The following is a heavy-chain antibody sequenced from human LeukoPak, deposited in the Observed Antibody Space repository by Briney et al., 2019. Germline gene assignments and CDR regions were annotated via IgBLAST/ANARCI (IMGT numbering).Heavy chain of an antibody. CDR3: VKGRAGLEEVDY. J-gene: IGHJ4*02. Sequence: GGSLRLSCAASGFTFGSYAMYWVRQAPGKRLEWVSVISGSGDSTYYADSVKGRFTISRDNSKNTLYLQMNSLRADDTAVYYCVKGRAGLEEVDYWGQGTLVTVSS. CDR1: GFTFGSYA. V-gene: IGHV3-23*01. CDR2: ISGSGDST. D-gene: IGHD3/OR15-3a*01.